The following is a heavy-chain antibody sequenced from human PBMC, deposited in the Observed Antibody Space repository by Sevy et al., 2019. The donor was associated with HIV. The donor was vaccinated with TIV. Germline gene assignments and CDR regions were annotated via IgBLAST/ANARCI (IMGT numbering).Heavy chain of an antibody. V-gene: IGHV1-69*13. D-gene: IGHD3-16*01. J-gene: IGHJ5*02. CDR3: ARDRDRGWFDP. Sequence: ASVKVSCKTSGGTFSGYAISWVRQAPGQGLEWMGGIIAISGTTNYVQKFQGRLTITADASTRTVYMELRSLKIEDTAIYYCARDRDRGWFDPWGQGTLVTVSS. CDR2: IIAISGTT. CDR1: GGTFSGYA.